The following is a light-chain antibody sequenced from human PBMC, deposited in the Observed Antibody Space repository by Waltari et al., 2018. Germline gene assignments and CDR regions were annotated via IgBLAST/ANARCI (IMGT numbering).Light chain of an antibody. Sequence: DLQMTQSPSSLSASVGGRVTLPCRASQNITNYLNWYQQRPRKAPNLLIYAASSLQGGVPSRFSGSGSGTDFTLTINSLQPEDLVTYYCQQSYNIPYTFGQGTKLEIK. J-gene: IGKJ2*01. CDR3: QQSYNIPYT. CDR2: AAS. V-gene: IGKV1-39*01. CDR1: QNITNY.